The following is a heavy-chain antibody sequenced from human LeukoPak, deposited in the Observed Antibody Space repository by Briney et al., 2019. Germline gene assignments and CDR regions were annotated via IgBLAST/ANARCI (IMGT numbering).Heavy chain of an antibody. J-gene: IGHJ4*02. V-gene: IGHV3-23*01. D-gene: IGHD2-15*01. CDR2: ISGSGGST. CDR1: GFTFTSYA. CDR3: ARGGSPRGFLGY. Sequence: GGSLRLSCAASGFTFTSYAMSWVRQAPGKGLEWVSTISGSGGSTYYADSVKGRFTISRDNSKNTLYLQMNSLRVEDTAVYYCARGGSPRGFLGYWGQGTLVTVSS.